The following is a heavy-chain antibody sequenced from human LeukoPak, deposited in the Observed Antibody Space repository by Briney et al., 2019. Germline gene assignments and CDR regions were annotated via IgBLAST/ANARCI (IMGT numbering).Heavy chain of an antibody. Sequence: SETLSLTCTVSGGSISSYYWSWIRQPPGKGLEWIGYIYYSGSTNYNPSLKSRVTISVDTSKNQFSLKLSSVTAADTAVYYCAIRDRRNCDGVYWGQGTLVTVSS. CDR1: GGSISSYY. D-gene: IGHD1-20*01. CDR2: IYYSGST. CDR3: AIRDRRNCDGVY. J-gene: IGHJ4*02. V-gene: IGHV4-59*01.